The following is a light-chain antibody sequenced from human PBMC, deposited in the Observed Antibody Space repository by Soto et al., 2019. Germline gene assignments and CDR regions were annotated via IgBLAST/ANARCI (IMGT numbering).Light chain of an antibody. CDR3: QQYGSSPRT. CDR1: QSGSSTY. Sequence: IELTQSPGTLSLSPGDRATLSCRASQSGSSTYLAWYQQKPGQAPRLLIYGASSRATGIPDRFSGSGSGTDFTLTISRLEPEDFAIYYCQQYGSSPRTFGQGTKVDIK. J-gene: IGKJ1*01. CDR2: GAS. V-gene: IGKV3-20*01.